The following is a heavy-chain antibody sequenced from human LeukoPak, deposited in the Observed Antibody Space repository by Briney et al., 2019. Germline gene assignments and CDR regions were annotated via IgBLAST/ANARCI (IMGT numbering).Heavy chain of an antibody. J-gene: IGHJ4*02. D-gene: IGHD4-23*01. CDR2: ISGSGGNT. CDR3: AKDHYGGRRGFDY. V-gene: IGHV3-23*01. CDR1: GFTFSSYA. Sequence: GGSLRLSCAASGFTFSSYAMSWVRQAPGKGLEWVSAISGSGGNTYYADSVKGRFTISRDNSKNTLYLQMNSLRAEDTAVYYCAKDHYGGRRGFDYWGQGTLVTVSS.